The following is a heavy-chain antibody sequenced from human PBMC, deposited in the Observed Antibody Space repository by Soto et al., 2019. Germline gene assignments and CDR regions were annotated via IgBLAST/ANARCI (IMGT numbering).Heavy chain of an antibody. CDR1: GFTVGSDS. D-gene: IGHD5-12*01. J-gene: IGHJ4*02. CDR2: ISSSSSTI. Sequence: GGSLTLSCAASGFTVGSDSMNWVCQAQGKGLEWVSYISSSSSTIYYADSVKVRFTISRDNAKNSLYLQMNSLRDEDTAVYYCASGEWLLDYWGQGTLVTVSS. V-gene: IGHV3-48*02. CDR3: ASGEWLLDY.